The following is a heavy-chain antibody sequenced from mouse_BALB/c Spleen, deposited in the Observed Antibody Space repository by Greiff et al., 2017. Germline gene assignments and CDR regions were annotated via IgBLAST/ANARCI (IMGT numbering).Heavy chain of an antibody. J-gene: IGHJ4*01. D-gene: IGHD2-10*02. CDR3: AKEGDGYGNYFYYAMDY. V-gene: IGHV1-12*01. Sequence: QVQLQQPGAELVKPGASVKMSCKASGYTFTSYNMHWVKQTTGQGLEWIGAIYPGNGDTSYNQKFKGKATLTADKSTSTAYMQLSSLTSEDSAVYYCAKEGDGYGNYFYYAMDYWGQGTSVTVSS. CDR2: IYPGNGDT. CDR1: GYTFTSYN.